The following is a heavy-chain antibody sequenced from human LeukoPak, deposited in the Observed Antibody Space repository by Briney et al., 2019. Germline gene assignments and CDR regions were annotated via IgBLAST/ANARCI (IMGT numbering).Heavy chain of an antibody. J-gene: IGHJ4*02. D-gene: IGHD5-18*01. CDR2: IYYSGST. CDR3: ASFSGYSYGYFDY. Sequence: SETLSLTCTVSGGSISSYYWSWIRQPPGKGLEWIGYIYYSGSTNYNPSLKSRATISVDTSKNQFSLKLSSVTAADTAVYYCASFSGYSYGYFDYWGQGTLVTVSS. CDR1: GGSISSYY. V-gene: IGHV4-59*08.